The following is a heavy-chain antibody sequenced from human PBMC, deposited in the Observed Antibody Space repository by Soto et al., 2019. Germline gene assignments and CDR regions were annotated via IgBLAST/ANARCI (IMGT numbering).Heavy chain of an antibody. D-gene: IGHD2-21*02. V-gene: IGHV4-59*01. CDR3: ARAQTFYCGGDCPYFDY. CDR2: IFYSRNT. J-gene: IGHJ4*02. Sequence: QVQLQESGPGLVKPSETLSLTCTVSGGSISSYYWSWIRQPPGKGLEWLGYIFYSRNTNYNPSLKSRVTMSVDTSTSQFSLRLTSVTAADTAVYYCARAQTFYCGGDCPYFDYWGQGTLVTVSS. CDR1: GGSISSYY.